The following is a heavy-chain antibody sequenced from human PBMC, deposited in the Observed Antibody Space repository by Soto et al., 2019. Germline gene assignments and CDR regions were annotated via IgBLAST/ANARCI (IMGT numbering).Heavy chain of an antibody. J-gene: IGHJ5*02. CDR2: INPNSGGT. V-gene: IGHV1-2*02. D-gene: IGHD2-2*01. CDR1: GYTFTDYY. CDR3: ARERYCSSTSCYWDRNWFDP. Sequence: GASVKVSCKASGYTFTDYYMHWVRQAPGQGLEWMGWINPNSGGTDYAQKFQGRVTMTRDTSISTAYMELSRLRSDDTAVYYCARERYCSSTSCYWDRNWFDPWGQGTLVTASS.